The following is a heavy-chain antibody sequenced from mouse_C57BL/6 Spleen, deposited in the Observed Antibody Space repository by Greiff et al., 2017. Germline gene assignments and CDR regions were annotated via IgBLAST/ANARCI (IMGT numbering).Heavy chain of an antibody. CDR1: GYAFSSYW. D-gene: IGHD1-1*01. CDR3: ARRFYYYGSSYAMGY. V-gene: IGHV1-80*01. CDR2: IYPGDGDT. Sequence: QVQLQQSGAELVKPGASVKISCKASGYAFSSYWMNWVKQRPGKGLEWIGQIYPGDGDTNYNGKFKGKATLTADKSSSTAYMQLSSLTSEDSAVYFCARRFYYYGSSYAMGYWGQGTSVTVSS. J-gene: IGHJ4*01.